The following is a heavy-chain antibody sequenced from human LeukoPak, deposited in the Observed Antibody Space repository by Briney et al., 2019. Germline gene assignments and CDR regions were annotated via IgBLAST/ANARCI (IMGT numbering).Heavy chain of an antibody. CDR1: GFTFSSYG. CDR2: ISGSGGST. CDR3: ANLHYSSSSDY. J-gene: IGHJ4*02. Sequence: GGSLRLSCAASGFTFSSYGMHWVRQAPGKGLEWVSAISGSGGSTYYADSVKGRFTISRDNSKNTLYLQMNSLRAEDTAVYYCANLHYSSSSDYWGQGTLVTVSS. D-gene: IGHD6-6*01. V-gene: IGHV3-23*01.